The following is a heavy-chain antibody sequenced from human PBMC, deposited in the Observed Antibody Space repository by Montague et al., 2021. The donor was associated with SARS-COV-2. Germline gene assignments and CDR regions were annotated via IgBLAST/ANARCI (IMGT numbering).Heavy chain of an antibody. J-gene: IGHJ4*02. D-gene: IGHD6-19*01. Sequence: SLRLSCAASGFPFSNYGMSWVRQAPGKGLEWVSHSNKNNGVTHYADSVRGRFTTSRDISKNTLFLQMNSLTAEDTAIYYCAKNKANDGSGPYFDYWGQGTLVTVSS. V-gene: IGHV3-23*01. CDR1: GFPFSNYG. CDR3: AKNKANDGSGPYFDY. CDR2: SNKNNGVT.